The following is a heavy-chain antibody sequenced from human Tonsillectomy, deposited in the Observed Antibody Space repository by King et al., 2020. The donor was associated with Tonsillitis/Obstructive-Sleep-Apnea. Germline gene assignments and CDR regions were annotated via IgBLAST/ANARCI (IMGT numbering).Heavy chain of an antibody. CDR2: IYSVGRT. CDR3: ARGITIFEVGAFDI. D-gene: IGHD3-3*01. J-gene: IGHJ3*02. Sequence: VQLVQSGGGLIQPGGSLRLSFAASGFTFRSNYMSWVRQAPGKGLEWVSVIYSVGRTYYDDSVKGRFTIPRDNSKNTLYLQMNSLRAEDTAVYYCARGITIFEVGAFDIWGQGTMVTVSS. V-gene: IGHV3-53*01. CDR1: GFTFRSNY.